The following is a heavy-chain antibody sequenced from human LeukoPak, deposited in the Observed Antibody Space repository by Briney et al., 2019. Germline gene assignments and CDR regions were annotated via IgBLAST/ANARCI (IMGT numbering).Heavy chain of an antibody. J-gene: IGHJ4*02. D-gene: IGHD3-22*01. CDR2: INPSGGST. Sequence: ASVKVSCKASGYTFTSYYMHWVRQAPGQGLEWMGIINPSGGSTSYAQKFQGRVTMTRDTSTSTVYMELSSLRSEDTAVYYCARANYYDRSGYSLYYFDYWGQGTLVTVSS. CDR3: ARANYYDRSGYSLYYFDY. CDR1: GYTFTSYY. V-gene: IGHV1-46*01.